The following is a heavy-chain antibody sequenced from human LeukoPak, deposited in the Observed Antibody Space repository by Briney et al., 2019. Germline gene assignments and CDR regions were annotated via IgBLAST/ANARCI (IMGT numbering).Heavy chain of an antibody. CDR2: IYHSGST. CDR3: ARTYDTSGYYYAFDY. J-gene: IGHJ4*02. CDR1: GASISSSHW. V-gene: IGHV4-4*02. D-gene: IGHD3-22*01. Sequence: SETLSLTCAVSGASISSSHWWSWVRQAPGKGLEWIGEIYHSGSTNYNPSPKSRVTISVDKSKNQFSLKLSSVTAADTAVYYCARTYDTSGYYYAFDYWGQGTLVTVSS.